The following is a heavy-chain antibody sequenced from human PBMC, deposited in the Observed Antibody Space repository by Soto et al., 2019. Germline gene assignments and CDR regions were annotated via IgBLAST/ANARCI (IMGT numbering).Heavy chain of an antibody. CDR2: FDPEDGET. CDR3: ATEKHSRRSSSSFYYYYGMDV. Sequence: ASVKVSCKVSGYTLTELSMHWVRQAPGKGLEWMGGFDPEDGETIYAQKFQGRVTMTEDTSTDTAYMELSSLRSEDTAVYYCATEKHSRRSSSSFYYYYGMDVWGQGTTVTVSS. CDR1: GYTLTELS. D-gene: IGHD6-6*01. V-gene: IGHV1-24*01. J-gene: IGHJ6*02.